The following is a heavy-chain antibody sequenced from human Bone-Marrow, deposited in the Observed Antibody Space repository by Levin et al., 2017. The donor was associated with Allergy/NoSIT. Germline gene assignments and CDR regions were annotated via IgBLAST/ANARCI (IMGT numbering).Heavy chain of an antibody. Sequence: ASVKVSCAASGFDFNNYWMHWVRQAPGKGLVWVSRMNSDGSTINYADSVKGRFTISRDNTKNMLYLQMSSLRIEDTAVYYCVRGRPAVDNFYYNYHGMDVWGQGTTVTVSS. CDR3: VRGRPAVDNFYYNYHGMDV. J-gene: IGHJ6*02. D-gene: IGHD6-19*01. CDR1: GFDFNNYW. CDR2: MNSDGSTI. V-gene: IGHV3-74*01.